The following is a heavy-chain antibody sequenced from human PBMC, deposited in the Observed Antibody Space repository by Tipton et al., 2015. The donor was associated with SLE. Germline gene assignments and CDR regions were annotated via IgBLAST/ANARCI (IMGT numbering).Heavy chain of an antibody. J-gene: IGHJ4*02. CDR2: IYYSGST. V-gene: IGHV4-39*07. CDR3: AKDPIQLWLGADY. Sequence: LRLSCTVSGGSISSSSYYWGWIRQPPGKGLEWIGSIYYSGSTYYNPSLKSRVTISVDTSKNQFSLKLSSVTAADTAVYYCAKDPIQLWLGADYWGQGTLVTVSS. D-gene: IGHD5-18*01. CDR1: GGSISSSSYY.